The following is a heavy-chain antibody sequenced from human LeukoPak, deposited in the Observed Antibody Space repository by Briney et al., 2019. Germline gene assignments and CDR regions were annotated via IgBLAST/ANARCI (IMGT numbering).Heavy chain of an antibody. CDR2: IKQDGSET. Sequence: GGSLRLSCGASGFTFRSYWMTWVRQSPGKGLEWVANIKQDGSETYYVDSVMGRFTISRLNAKNSVYLQMNSLRAEDTAVYYCARDRSISGVVTIDFWGQGTLVTVSS. V-gene: IGHV3-7*01. J-gene: IGHJ4*02. CDR3: ARDRSISGVVTIDF. CDR1: GFTFRSYW. D-gene: IGHD3-3*01.